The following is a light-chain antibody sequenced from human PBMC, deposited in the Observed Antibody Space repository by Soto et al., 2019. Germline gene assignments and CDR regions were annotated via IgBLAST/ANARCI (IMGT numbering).Light chain of an antibody. CDR3: QQYHNWPA. CDR2: GAA. V-gene: IGKV3-15*01. J-gene: IGKJ1*01. CDR1: QSVFSS. Sequence: TVLTQSPATLSVSPGERATLSCRASQSVFSSLAWYQHKPGQAPRLLIYGAATRATGIPARFSGSGSGTEFTLTSSSLQSDDIAVYYRQQYHNWPAFDQGTKVEIK.